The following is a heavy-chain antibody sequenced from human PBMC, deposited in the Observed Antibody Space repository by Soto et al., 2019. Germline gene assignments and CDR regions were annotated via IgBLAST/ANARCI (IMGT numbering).Heavy chain of an antibody. V-gene: IGHV3-30-3*01. CDR1: GFTFSSYA. CDR2: ISYDGSNK. D-gene: IGHD1-26*01. Sequence: GGSLRLSCAASGFTFSSYAMHWVRQAPGKGLEWVAVISYDGSNKYYADSVKGRFTISRDNSKNTLYLQMNSLRAENTAVYYCAREYSGSYYYFDYWGQGTLVTVSS. J-gene: IGHJ4*02. CDR3: AREYSGSYYYFDY.